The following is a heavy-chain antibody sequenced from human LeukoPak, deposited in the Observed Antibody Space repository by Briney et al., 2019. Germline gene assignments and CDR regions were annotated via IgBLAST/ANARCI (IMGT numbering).Heavy chain of an antibody. D-gene: IGHD3-10*01. V-gene: IGHV3-23*01. J-gene: IGHJ4*02. CDR2: FSADSDAT. Sequence: GGSLRLSCAASGFNFGSYSMTWVRQAPGKGLEWVSVFSADSDATFYAVSVKGRFTISRDNGRNTVFLQMSTLRAEDTALYYCARKSSSGNYPLDYWGQGTLVTVSS. CDR3: ARKSSSGNYPLDY. CDR1: GFNFGSYS.